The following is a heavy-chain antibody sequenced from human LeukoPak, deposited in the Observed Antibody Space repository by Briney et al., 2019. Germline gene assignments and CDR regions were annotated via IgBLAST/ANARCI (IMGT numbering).Heavy chain of an antibody. CDR3: AREGIAAAFDY. D-gene: IGHD6-13*01. CDR1: GFTFSSYA. Sequence: GGSLRLSCAASGFTFSSYAMSWVRQAPGKGLEWVSVIYSGGSTYYADSVKGRFTISRDNSKNTLYLQMNSLRAEDTAVYYCAREGIAAAFDYWGQGTLVTVSS. J-gene: IGHJ4*02. V-gene: IGHV3-53*01. CDR2: IYSGGST.